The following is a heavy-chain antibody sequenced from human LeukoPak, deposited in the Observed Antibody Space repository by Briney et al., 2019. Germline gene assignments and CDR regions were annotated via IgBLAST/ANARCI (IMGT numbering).Heavy chain of an antibody. D-gene: IGHD6-19*01. Sequence: PGGSLRLSCAASGFTVSSNYMSWVRQAPGKGLEWVSVIYSGGSTYYADSVKGRFTISRDNSKNTLYLQMNSLRAEDTAVYHCARDHSSGWLPDYWGQGTLVTVSS. J-gene: IGHJ4*02. CDR3: ARDHSSGWLPDY. CDR2: IYSGGST. CDR1: GFTVSSNY. V-gene: IGHV3-53*01.